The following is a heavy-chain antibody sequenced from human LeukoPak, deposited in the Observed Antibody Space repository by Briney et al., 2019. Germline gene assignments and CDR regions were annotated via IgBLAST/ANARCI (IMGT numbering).Heavy chain of an antibody. CDR3: AREDYYGSGSWD. CDR2: IYSGGST. J-gene: IGHJ3*01. CDR1: GLTVTSNY. D-gene: IGHD3-10*01. V-gene: IGHV3-66*01. Sequence: GGSLGLSCAASGLTVTSNYMSWFRQAPGKGLEWVSVIYSGGSTFYADSVKGRFTISRDNSKNTVYLQMNSLRAEDTAVYYCAREDYYGSGSWDWGQGTMVTVSS.